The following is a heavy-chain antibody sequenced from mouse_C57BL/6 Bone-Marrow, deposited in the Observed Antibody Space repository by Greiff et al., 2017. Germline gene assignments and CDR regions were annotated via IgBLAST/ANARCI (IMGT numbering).Heavy chain of an antibody. Sequence: EVHLVESGPVLVKPGASVKMSCKASGYTFTDYYMNWVKQSHGKSLEWIGVINPYNGGTSYNQKFKGKATLTVDKSSSTAYMELNSLTSEDSAVYYCARSSWGSFDYWGQGTTLTVSS. CDR1: GYTFTDYY. CDR2: INPYNGGT. D-gene: IGHD4-1*01. V-gene: IGHV1-19*01. CDR3: ARSSWGSFDY. J-gene: IGHJ2*01.